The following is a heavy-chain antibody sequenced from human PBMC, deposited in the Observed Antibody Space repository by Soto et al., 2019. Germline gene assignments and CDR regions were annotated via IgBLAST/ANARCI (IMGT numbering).Heavy chain of an antibody. Sequence: SETLSLTCTVSGGSISSGDYYWSWIRQPPGKGLEWIGYIYYSGSTYYNPSLKSRVTISVDTSKNQFSLKLSSVTAADTAVYYCARDEVVTDLYYYYYYGMDVWAQGTTVPVS. CDR3: ARDEVVTDLYYYYYYGMDV. CDR2: IYYSGST. D-gene: IGHD3-22*01. V-gene: IGHV4-30-4*01. J-gene: IGHJ6*02. CDR1: GGSISSGDYY.